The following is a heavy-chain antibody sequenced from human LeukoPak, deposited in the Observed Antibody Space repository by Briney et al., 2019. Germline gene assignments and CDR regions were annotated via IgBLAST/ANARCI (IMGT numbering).Heavy chain of an antibody. D-gene: IGHD3-16*01. CDR3: ARGYAFDY. V-gene: IGHV1-69*13. CDR2: ISPLFGSA. J-gene: IGHJ4*02. CDR1: GGTFSRYT. Sequence: SVKVSCKASGGTFSRYTLNWVRQAPGQGLEWMGGISPLFGSAKYAQKFQGRVTIIADESTSTACMELSSLRSEDTAVYYCARGYAFDYWGQGTLVTVSS.